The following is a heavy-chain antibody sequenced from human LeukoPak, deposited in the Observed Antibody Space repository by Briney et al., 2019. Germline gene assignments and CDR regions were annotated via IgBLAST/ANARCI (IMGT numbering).Heavy chain of an antibody. V-gene: IGHV4-39*07. Sequence: SETLSLTCTVSGGSISSSSYYWGWIRQPPGKGLEWIGSIYYSGSTYYNPSLKRRVTISVDTSKNQFSLKLSSVTAADTAVYYCARDRYGDYWFDPWGQGTLVTVSS. CDR2: IYYSGST. J-gene: IGHJ5*02. D-gene: IGHD4-17*01. CDR3: ARDRYGDYWFDP. CDR1: GGSISSSSYY.